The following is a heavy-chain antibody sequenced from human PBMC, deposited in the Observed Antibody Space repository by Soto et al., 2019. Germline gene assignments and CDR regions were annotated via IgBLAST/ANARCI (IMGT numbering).Heavy chain of an antibody. CDR1: GYTFTSYG. Sequence: QVQLVQSGAEVKKPGASVKVSCKASGYTFTSYGISWVRQAPGQGLEWMGWISAYNGNTNYAQKLQGTVTMTTDTSTSTAYMELRSLRSDDTAVYYCARDRLPIVVVPAAMSHPWGQGTLVTVSS. D-gene: IGHD2-2*01. V-gene: IGHV1-18*01. J-gene: IGHJ5*02. CDR3: ARDRLPIVVVPAAMSHP. CDR2: ISAYNGNT.